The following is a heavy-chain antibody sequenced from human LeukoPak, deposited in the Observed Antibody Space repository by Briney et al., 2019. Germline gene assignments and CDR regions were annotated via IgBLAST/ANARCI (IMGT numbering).Heavy chain of an antibody. Sequence: GGSLRLSCAASGFTFSSYDMLWVRQAPGKGLEWVALIWYDGSNKYYADSVKGRFTISRDNSRNTLYLQMNRLRAEDTAVYYCARDRSGTFDYWGQGTLVTVSS. CDR1: GFTFSSYD. J-gene: IGHJ4*02. D-gene: IGHD2-15*01. CDR2: IWYDGSNK. CDR3: ARDRSGTFDY. V-gene: IGHV3-33*01.